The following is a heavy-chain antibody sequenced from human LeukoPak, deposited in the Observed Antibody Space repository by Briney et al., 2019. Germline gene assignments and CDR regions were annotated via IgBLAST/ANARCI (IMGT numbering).Heavy chain of an antibody. J-gene: IGHJ4*02. CDR2: VHLSGAS. D-gene: IGHD1-26*01. Sequence: SETLSLTSAVSGGSILTTNWWSWVRQPPGKGLEWIGEVHLSGASNYNPSLKSRVSMSIDKSRNQLSLELTSVTAADTAIYYCARESGAFSPFGFWGQGTLVTVSS. CDR1: GGSILTTNW. CDR3: ARESGAFSPFGF. V-gene: IGHV4-4*02.